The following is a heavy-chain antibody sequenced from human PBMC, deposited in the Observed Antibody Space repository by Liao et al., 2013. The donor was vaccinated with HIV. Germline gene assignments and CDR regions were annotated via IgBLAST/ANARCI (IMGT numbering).Heavy chain of an antibody. CDR1: GGSINNHY. J-gene: IGHJ3*01. D-gene: IGHD3-3*01. CDR2: IYSSGNT. CDR3: AARITISGVAIPHALDV. Sequence: QMQLQESGPGLVKPSETLSLTCAVSGGSINNHYWNWIRQPAGRGLEWIGRIYSSGNTNYNPSLKVRVTMSVDTSKNQFSLKLTSVTAADTAVYYCAARITISGVAIPHALDVWGRRTMVAVSS. V-gene: IGHV4-4*07.